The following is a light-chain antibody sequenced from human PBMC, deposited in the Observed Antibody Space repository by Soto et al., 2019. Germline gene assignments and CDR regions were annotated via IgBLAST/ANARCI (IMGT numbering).Light chain of an antibody. Sequence: DIQMTQSPSSLSMSVGDRVTITCRASQNIGTSLNWYQMKLGRAPKLLIYSASTLQSGAPSRFSGGGSGTDFTLPINRLQPEDFATYSCRPSYNAPSTVGQQKKLEIK. CDR1: QNIGTS. CDR3: RPSYNAPST. CDR2: SAS. V-gene: IGKV1-39*01. J-gene: IGKJ2*01.